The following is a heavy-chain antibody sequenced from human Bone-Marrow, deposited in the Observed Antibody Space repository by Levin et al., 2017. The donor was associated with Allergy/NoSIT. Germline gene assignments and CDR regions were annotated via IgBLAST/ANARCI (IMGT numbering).Heavy chain of an antibody. CDR3: AREVGTRKYAFDI. CDR2: IYHSGST. D-gene: IGHD1-1*01. J-gene: IGHJ3*02. V-gene: IGHV4-30-2*01. Sequence: SCAVSGGSISSGGYSWSWIRQPPGKGLEWIGYIYHSGSTYYNPSLKSRVTISVDRSKNQFSLKLSSVTAADTAVYYCAREVGTRKYAFDIWGQGTMVTVSS. CDR1: GGSISSGGYS.